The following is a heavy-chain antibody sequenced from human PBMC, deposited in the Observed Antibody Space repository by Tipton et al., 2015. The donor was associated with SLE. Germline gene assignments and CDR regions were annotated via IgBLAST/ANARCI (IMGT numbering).Heavy chain of an antibody. D-gene: IGHD4-11*01. J-gene: IGHJ3*02. CDR2: IYRDGSA. Sequence: TLSLTCTVSGGSVTSGSYYWSWSRQPAGKGLEWVGHIYRDGSANYNPSFQSRVTILLDTSKNQFSLKLSSVTAADTAVYYCATSFIYSDWGAFHIWGQGTMVTVSS. CDR1: GGSVTSGSYY. CDR3: ATSFIYSDWGAFHI. V-gene: IGHV4-61*09.